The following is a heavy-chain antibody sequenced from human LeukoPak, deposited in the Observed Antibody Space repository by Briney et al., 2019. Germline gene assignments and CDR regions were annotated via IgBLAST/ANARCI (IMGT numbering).Heavy chain of an antibody. Sequence: SETLSLTCAVYGGSSSGYYWSWIRQPPGKGLEWIGEINHSGSTNYNPSLKSRVTISVDTSKNQFSLKLSSVTAADTSVYYCARYSAYYDYVWGSYRKPSAFDIWGQGTMVTVSS. D-gene: IGHD3-16*02. CDR3: ARYSAYYDYVWGSYRKPSAFDI. CDR1: GGSSSGYY. V-gene: IGHV4-34*01. J-gene: IGHJ3*02. CDR2: INHSGST.